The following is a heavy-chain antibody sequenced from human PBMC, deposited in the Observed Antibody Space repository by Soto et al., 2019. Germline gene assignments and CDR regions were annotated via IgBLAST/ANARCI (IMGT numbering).Heavy chain of an antibody. CDR1: GFRFSDHS. D-gene: IGHD3-10*01. V-gene: IGHV3-48*02. J-gene: IGHJ5*02. Sequence: GGSLRLSCVASGFRFSDHSMTWVRQSPGKGLQWIAYISSSSDNIYYAESVRGRFTVSRDNAKNALFLEMNSLRDDDTATYYCARRFRDTDQYYNWFDPWGQGTLVTVSS. CDR2: ISSSSDNI. CDR3: ARRFRDTDQYYNWFDP.